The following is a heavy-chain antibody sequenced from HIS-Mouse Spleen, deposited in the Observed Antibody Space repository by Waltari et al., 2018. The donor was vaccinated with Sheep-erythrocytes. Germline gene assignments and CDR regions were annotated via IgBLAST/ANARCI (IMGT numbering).Heavy chain of an antibody. CDR1: GFTFSSYS. Sequence: EVQLVESGGGLVTPGGSLRLSCAASGFTFSSYSMNWVHQAPGKGVEWVSYISSSSYIDYADSVTGRFTISRDNAKNSLYLQMNSLRAEDTAVYYCARDTGTDAFDSWGQGTMVTVSS. CDR3: ARDTGTDAFDS. V-gene: IGHV3-21*01. D-gene: IGHD1-1*01. J-gene: IGHJ3*02. CDR2: ISSSSYI.